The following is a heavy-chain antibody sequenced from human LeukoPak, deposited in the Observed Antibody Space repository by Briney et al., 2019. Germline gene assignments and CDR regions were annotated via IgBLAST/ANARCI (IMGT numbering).Heavy chain of an antibody. CDR1: GGSISSSSYY. D-gene: IGHD3-22*01. Sequence: PSETLSLTCTVSGGSISSSSYYWGWIRQPPGKGLEWIGSIYYSGSTYYNPSLKSRVTISVDTSKNQFSLKLSSVTAADTAVYYCAKEELDSSGYYYHNWFDPWGQGTLVTVSS. CDR2: IYYSGST. CDR3: AKEELDSSGYYYHNWFDP. J-gene: IGHJ5*02. V-gene: IGHV4-39*07.